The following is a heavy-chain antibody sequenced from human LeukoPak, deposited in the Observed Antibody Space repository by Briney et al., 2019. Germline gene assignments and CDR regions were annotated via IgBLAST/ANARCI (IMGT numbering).Heavy chain of an antibody. Sequence: GGSLRPSCAASGFTVSSNYMSWVRQAPGKGLEWVSSISSSSSYIYYADSVKGRFTISRDNAKNSLYLQMNSLRAEDTAVYYCARDRYSSGWYGDYWGQGTLVTVSS. CDR3: ARDRYSSGWYGDY. J-gene: IGHJ4*02. CDR2: ISSSSSYI. V-gene: IGHV3-21*01. D-gene: IGHD6-19*01. CDR1: GFTVSSNY.